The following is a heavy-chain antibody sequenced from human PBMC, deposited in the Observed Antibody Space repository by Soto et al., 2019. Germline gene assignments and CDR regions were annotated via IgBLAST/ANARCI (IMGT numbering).Heavy chain of an antibody. Sequence: EVQLVESGGGLVKPGGSLRLSCAASGFTFSPYTMNWVRQAPGKGLEWVSSISSRSSYIYYADSVKGRFTISRDNAKNSLNRLMNGLRAEDTAVYYCTRDLAAATSYGMDVWGQGTRVTVSS. J-gene: IGHJ6*02. V-gene: IGHV3-21*01. CDR3: TRDLAAATSYGMDV. CDR2: ISSRSSYI. CDR1: GFTFSPYT. D-gene: IGHD6-25*01.